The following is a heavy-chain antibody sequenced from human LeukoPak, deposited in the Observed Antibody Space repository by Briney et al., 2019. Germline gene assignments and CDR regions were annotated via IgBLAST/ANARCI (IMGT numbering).Heavy chain of an antibody. J-gene: IGHJ4*02. D-gene: IGHD3-3*01. V-gene: IGHV3-30-3*01. CDR2: ISYDGSNK. CDR1: GFTFSSYA. CDR3: ARESSPLLRFLEWLLNPPFDY. Sequence: PGGSLRLSCAASGFTFSSYAMHWVRQAPGKGLEWVAVISYDGSNKYYADSVKGRFTISRDNSKNTLYLQMNSLRAEDTAVYYCARESSPLLRFLEWLLNPPFDYWGQGTLVTVSS.